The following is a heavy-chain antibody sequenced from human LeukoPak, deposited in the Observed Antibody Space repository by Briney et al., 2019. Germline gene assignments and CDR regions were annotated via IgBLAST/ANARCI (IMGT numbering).Heavy chain of an antibody. J-gene: IGHJ4*02. Sequence: GGSLRLSCAASGFTFSNYAMSWVRQAPGKGLEWVSGISNSGGGTNYAVSVKGRFTISRDNSKNTLYLQMNSLRAEDTAVYYCAKIPNSLIVPPDYWGQGTLVTVSS. CDR2: ISNSGGGT. CDR1: GFTFSNYA. CDR3: AKIPNSLIVPPDY. V-gene: IGHV3-23*01. D-gene: IGHD3-22*01.